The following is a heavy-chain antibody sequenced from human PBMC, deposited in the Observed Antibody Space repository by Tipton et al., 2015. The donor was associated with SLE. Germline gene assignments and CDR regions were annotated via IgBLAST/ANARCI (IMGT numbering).Heavy chain of an antibody. CDR3: ARAPLFGVVTVRCPFDY. CDR1: GGSVNGHY. D-gene: IGHD3-3*01. Sequence: TLSLTCTVSGGSVNGHYWNWIRQAPGKGLEWIDYIYYKGSTDYKSSLKSRLTISIDTSKNQVSLKLTSVTAADTAVYYCARAPLFGVVTVRCPFDYWGHGTLVTVSS. CDR2: IYYKGST. V-gene: IGHV4-59*02. J-gene: IGHJ4*01.